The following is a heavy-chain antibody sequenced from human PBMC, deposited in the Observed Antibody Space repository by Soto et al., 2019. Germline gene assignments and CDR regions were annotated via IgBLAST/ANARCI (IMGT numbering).Heavy chain of an antibody. D-gene: IGHD6-13*01. Sequence: SVKVSCKASGYTFTSYAMHWVRQAPGQRLEWMGWINAGNGNTKYSQKFQGRVTITRDTSASTAYMELSSLRSEDTAVYYCARDLPGIAAAGIDYWGQGTLVTVSS. CDR3: ARDLPGIAAAGIDY. V-gene: IGHV1-3*01. CDR2: INAGNGNT. CDR1: GYTFTSYA. J-gene: IGHJ4*02.